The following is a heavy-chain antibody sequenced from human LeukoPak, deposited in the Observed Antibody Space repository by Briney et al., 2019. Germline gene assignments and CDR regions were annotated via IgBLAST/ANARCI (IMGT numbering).Heavy chain of an antibody. V-gene: IGHV4-59*01. CDR3: ARSPYYYDSSGYYYYGMDV. J-gene: IGHJ6*02. D-gene: IGHD3-22*01. CDR1: GSSISSYY. CDR2: IYYSGST. Sequence: SETLSLTCTVSGSSISSYYWSWIRQPPGKGLEWIGYIYYSGSTNYNPSLKSRVTISVDTSKNQFSLKLSSVTAADTAVYYCARSPYYYDSSGYYYYGMDVWGQGTTVTVSS.